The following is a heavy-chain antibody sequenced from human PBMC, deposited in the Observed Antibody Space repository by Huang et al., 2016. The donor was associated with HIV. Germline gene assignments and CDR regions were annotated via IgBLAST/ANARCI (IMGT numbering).Heavy chain of an antibody. V-gene: IGHV3-15*01. CDR1: GFTFSKAW. Sequence: EVQLVESGGGLVKPGGSLRPSCAASGFTFSKAWMGWVRQAPGKGLEWVGRIKSKTDGGTTDYTAPVKGRFTSSRDDSRNTLYLQMNSLKTEDTAVYYCTTHLDYYDSSGYYFGNYWGQGTLVTVSS. CDR2: IKSKTDGGTT. D-gene: IGHD3-22*01. J-gene: IGHJ4*02. CDR3: TTHLDYYDSSGYYFGNY.